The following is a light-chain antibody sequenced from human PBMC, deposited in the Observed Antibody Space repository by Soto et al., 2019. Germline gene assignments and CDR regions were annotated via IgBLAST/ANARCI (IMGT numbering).Light chain of an antibody. CDR2: TNK. V-gene: IGLV1-44*01. CDR1: NSNIGTNT. J-gene: IGLJ1*01. Sequence: QSLLTQPPSASGTPGQRVTISCSGSNSNIGTNTVNWYQQLPGTAPRLLIYTNKQRPSGVPQRFSGSKTGTSASLAIGGLQSEDGADYYCAAWDDSLGAYVFGTGTKLTVL. CDR3: AAWDDSLGAYV.